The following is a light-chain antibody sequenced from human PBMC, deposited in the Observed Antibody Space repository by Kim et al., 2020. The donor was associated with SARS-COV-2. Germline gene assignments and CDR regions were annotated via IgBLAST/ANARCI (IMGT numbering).Light chain of an antibody. J-gene: IGKJ2*01. CDR1: QGVSNF. CDR3: QQRANWPPFT. V-gene: IGKV3-11*01. Sequence: LSPGEPATLSCRASQGVSNFLAWYQQKPGQAPRLLIYDASNRAPGIPARFSGSGSGTDFTLTISSLEPEDFAVYYCQQRANWPPFTFGQGTKLEI. CDR2: DAS.